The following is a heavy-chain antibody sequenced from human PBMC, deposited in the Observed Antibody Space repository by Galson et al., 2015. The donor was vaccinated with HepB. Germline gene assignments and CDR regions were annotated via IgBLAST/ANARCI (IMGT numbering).Heavy chain of an antibody. Sequence: SLRLSCAASGFPFNTYGMHWLRQAPGKGLVWVSRINSDGSSTSYAGSVKGRFTISRDNAKNTRYLQMNSLRAEDTAVYYCAARLLHSGGMDVWGQGTTVTVSS. CDR2: INSDGSST. J-gene: IGHJ6*02. CDR3: AARLLHSGGMDV. CDR1: GFPFNTYG. D-gene: IGHD3-10*01. V-gene: IGHV3-74*01.